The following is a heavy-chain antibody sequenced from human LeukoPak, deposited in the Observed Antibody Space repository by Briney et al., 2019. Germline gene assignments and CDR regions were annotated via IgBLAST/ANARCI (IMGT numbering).Heavy chain of an antibody. D-gene: IGHD2-15*01. CDR2: ISAYNGNT. J-gene: IGHJ4*02. V-gene: IGHV1-18*01. Sequence: ASVKVSCKASGYTFTSYGISWVRQAPGQGLEWMGWISAYNGNTNYAQKLQGRVTMTTDTSTSTAYMELRSLRSDDTAVYYCARLYCSGGSCYRVSYFDYWGQGTLVTVSS. CDR3: ARLYCSGGSCYRVSYFDY. CDR1: GYTFTSYG.